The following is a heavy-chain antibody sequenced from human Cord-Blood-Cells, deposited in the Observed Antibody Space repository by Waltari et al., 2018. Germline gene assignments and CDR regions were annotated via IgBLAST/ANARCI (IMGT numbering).Heavy chain of an antibody. V-gene: IGHV3-9*01. CDR1: GFTFDDYA. D-gene: IGHD6-6*01. J-gene: IGHJ4*02. CDR3: AKDMGSSSSFDY. Sequence: EVQLVESGGGLVQPGRSLRLSCTASGFTFDDYAMHWFRQAPGKGLECVSGISWNSGSIGYADSVKGRFTISRDNAKNSLYLQMNSLRAEDTALYYCAKDMGSSSSFDYWGQGTLVTVSS. CDR2: ISWNSGSI.